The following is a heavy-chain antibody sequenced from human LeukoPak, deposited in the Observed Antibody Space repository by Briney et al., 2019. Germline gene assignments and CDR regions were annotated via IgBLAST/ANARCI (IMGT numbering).Heavy chain of an antibody. CDR1: GGSISSGNYY. CDR3: ARDPRWVIDAFDI. V-gene: IGHV4-61*02. D-gene: IGHD2-21*01. Sequence: SETLSLTCTVSGGSISSGNYYWSWIRQPAGKGLEWIGRIYTSGSTNYNPSLKSRVTISVDTSKNQFSLKLSSVTAADTAVYYCARDPRWVIDAFDIWGQGTMVTVSS. CDR2: IYTSGST. J-gene: IGHJ3*02.